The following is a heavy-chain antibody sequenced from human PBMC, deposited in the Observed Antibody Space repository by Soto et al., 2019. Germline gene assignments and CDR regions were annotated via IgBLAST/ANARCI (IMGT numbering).Heavy chain of an antibody. D-gene: IGHD6-19*01. CDR3: ARHIAVSGTRGFDF. J-gene: IGHJ4*02. Sequence: QVQLQESGPGLMKPSGTLSLTGAVSGGSISTHWWSGVRQPPGKGLEWIGEIYHSGRTNYYPSLENRVTMSVDKSQNHISLILNSVTAADTAVYSCARHIAVSGTRGFDFWGQGTLVTVSS. V-gene: IGHV4-4*02. CDR1: GGSISTHW. CDR2: IYHSGRT.